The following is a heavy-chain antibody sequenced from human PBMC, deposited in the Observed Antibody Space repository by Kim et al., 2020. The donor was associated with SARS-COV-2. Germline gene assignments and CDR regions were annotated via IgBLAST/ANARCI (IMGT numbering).Heavy chain of an antibody. CDR2: ISYDGSNK. Sequence: GGSLRLSCAASGFTFSSYAMHWVRQAPGKGLEWVAFISYDGSNKYYADSVKGRFTISRDNSKNTLYLQMNSLRAEDTAVYYCASLWVRGVILGAGGRIDFSGQGTLGTVSS. D-gene: IGHD3-10*01. CDR3: ASLWVRGVILGAGGRIDF. V-gene: IGHV3-30*04. CDR1: GFTFSSYA. J-gene: IGHJ4*02.